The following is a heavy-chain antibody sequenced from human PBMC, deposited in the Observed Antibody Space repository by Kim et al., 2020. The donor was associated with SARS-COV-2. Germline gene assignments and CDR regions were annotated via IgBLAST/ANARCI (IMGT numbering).Heavy chain of an antibody. CDR2: ISSSSSYT. V-gene: IGHV3-11*05. CDR1: GFTFSDYY. J-gene: IGHJ6*02. Sequence: GGSLRLSCAASGFTFSDYYMSWIRQAPGKGLEGVSYISSSSSYTNYADSVKGRFTISRDNAKNSLYLQMNSLRAEDTAVYYCARVGYDYVWGRYRDYYYYYGMDVWGQGTTVTVSS. CDR3: ARVGYDYVWGRYRDYYYYYGMDV. D-gene: IGHD3-16*02.